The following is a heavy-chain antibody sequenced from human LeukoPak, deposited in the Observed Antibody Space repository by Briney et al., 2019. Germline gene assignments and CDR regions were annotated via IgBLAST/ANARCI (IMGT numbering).Heavy chain of an antibody. J-gene: IGHJ4*02. CDR3: ARDLLITFGGAPYLDY. CDR2: ISSSSSYI. CDR1: GFTFSSYN. D-gene: IGHD3-16*01. Sequence: GGSLRLSCAASGFTFSSYNMNWVRQAPGKGLEWVSSISSSSSYIYYADSVKGRFTISRDNAKNSLYLQMNSLRAEDTAVYYCARDLLITFGGAPYLDYWGQGTLVTVSS. V-gene: IGHV3-21*01.